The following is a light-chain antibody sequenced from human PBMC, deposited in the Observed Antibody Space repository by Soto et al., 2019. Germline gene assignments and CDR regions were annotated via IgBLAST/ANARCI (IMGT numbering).Light chain of an antibody. Sequence: QSVLTQPPSASETPGQRVTISCSGSRSNIGSNSVYWYQQFPGTAPKLLMYRNNQRPSGAPDRFSGSKSGTSASLAISGLRSEDEADYYCAAWDDSLSGVVFGGGTKLTVL. V-gene: IGLV1-47*01. CDR3: AAWDDSLSGVV. J-gene: IGLJ2*01. CDR1: RSNIGSNS. CDR2: RNN.